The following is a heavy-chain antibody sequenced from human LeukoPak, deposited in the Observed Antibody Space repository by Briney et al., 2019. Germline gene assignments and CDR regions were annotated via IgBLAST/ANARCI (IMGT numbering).Heavy chain of an antibody. CDR1: GFTFSSYE. D-gene: IGHD2-15*01. Sequence: PGGSLRLSCAASGFTFSSYEMNWVRQAPGKGLEWVSYISSSSSSIYYAGSVKGRFTISRDNAKNSLYLQMNSLRAEDTAVYYCARVRYCSGGSCLREFDYWGQGTLVTVSS. CDR2: ISSSSSSI. J-gene: IGHJ4*02. V-gene: IGHV3-48*03. CDR3: ARVRYCSGGSCLREFDY.